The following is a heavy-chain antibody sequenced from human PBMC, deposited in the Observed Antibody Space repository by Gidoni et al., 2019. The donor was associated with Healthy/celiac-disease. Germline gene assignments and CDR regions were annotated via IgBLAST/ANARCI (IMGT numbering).Heavy chain of an antibody. Sequence: EVQLVESGGGWVQPGGSRKLSCAASGFTFSGHAMHWVRQASGKGLEWVGRIRSKANSYATAYAASVKGRFTISRDDSKNTAYLQMNSLKTEDTAVYYCTHRDYGGNSGDAFDIWGQGTMVTVSS. CDR3: THRDYGGNSGDAFDI. CDR1: GFTFSGHA. D-gene: IGHD4-17*01. J-gene: IGHJ3*02. CDR2: IRSKANSYAT. V-gene: IGHV3-73*02.